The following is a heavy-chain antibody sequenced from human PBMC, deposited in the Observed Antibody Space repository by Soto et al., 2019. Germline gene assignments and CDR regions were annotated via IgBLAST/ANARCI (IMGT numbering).Heavy chain of an antibody. CDR3: ARQDYSNYRGGMDV. J-gene: IGHJ6*02. Sequence: RESLKISCKTSVYSFTSHWIAWVRQMPGKGLEWMGIIYPSDSDIRYRPSFQGQVTISVDKSISTAYLQWSSLKASDTATYYCARQDYSNYRGGMDVWGQGTTVTVSS. D-gene: IGHD2-2*01. V-gene: IGHV5-51*01. CDR2: IYPSDSDI. CDR1: VYSFTSHW.